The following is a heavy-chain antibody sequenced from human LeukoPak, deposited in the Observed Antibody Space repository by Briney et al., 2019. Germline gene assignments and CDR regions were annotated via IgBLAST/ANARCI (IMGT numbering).Heavy chain of an antibody. CDR3: ARAGPRDYYMDV. CDR2: IIPIFGTA. Sequence: SVKVSCKASGGTFSSYAISWLRQAPGQGLEWMGGIIPIFGTANYAQKFQGRVTITTDESTSTAYMELSSLRSEDTAVYYCARAGPRDYYMDVWGKGTTVTVSS. J-gene: IGHJ6*03. V-gene: IGHV1-69*05. CDR1: GGTFSSYA.